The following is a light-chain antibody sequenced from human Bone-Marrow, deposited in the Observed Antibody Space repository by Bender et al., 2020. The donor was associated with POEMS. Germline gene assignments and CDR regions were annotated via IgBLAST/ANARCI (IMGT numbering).Light chain of an antibody. Sequence: SYVLTQPPSVSVAPGQTAGITCGGNNIGSKTVHWYQQKPGQAPVLVVYDDTDRPSGIPERFSGSNSGNTATLTISRVEAGDEADYYCQVWDISSDLWVFGGGTKLTVL. J-gene: IGLJ3*02. CDR3: QVWDISSDLWV. CDR2: DDT. CDR1: NIGSKT. V-gene: IGLV3-21*02.